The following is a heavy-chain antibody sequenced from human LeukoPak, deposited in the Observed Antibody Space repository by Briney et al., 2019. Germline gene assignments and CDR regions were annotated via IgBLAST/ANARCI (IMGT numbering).Heavy chain of an antibody. CDR1: GYSFTSYW. CDR2: IFPGDSDT. V-gene: IGHV5-51*01. Sequence: GEALKISFKGSGYSFTSYWIGWVRQMPGKGLEWMGIIFPGDSDTRYSPSFQGQVTISADKSISTAYLQWSSLKASDTAMYYCARRGSGTYSPFDFWGQGTLVTVSS. J-gene: IGHJ4*02. CDR3: ARRGSGTYSPFDF. D-gene: IGHD1-26*01.